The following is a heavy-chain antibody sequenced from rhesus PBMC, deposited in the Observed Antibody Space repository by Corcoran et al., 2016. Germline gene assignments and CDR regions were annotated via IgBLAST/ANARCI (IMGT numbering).Heavy chain of an antibody. CDR3: AREVGYGLDS. J-gene: IGHJ6*01. Sequence: QVQLQESGPGLVKPSETLSLTCAVSGGAISSNYWSWIRQSPGKGLEWIGYIYGGSWSTRYNPSLKSRVTISTDTSKNQFSLTLSSVTAADTAVYDCAREVGYGLDSWGQGVVVTVSS. CDR2: IYGGSWST. V-gene: IGHV4-147*01. CDR1: GGAISSNY. D-gene: IGHD1-44*01.